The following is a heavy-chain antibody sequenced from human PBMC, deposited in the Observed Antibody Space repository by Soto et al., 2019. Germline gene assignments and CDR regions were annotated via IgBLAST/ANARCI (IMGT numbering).Heavy chain of an antibody. J-gene: IGHJ6*02. CDR1: GFTFSIYW. Sequence: GSLRLSCAASGFTFSIYWMSWVRQAPGKGLEWVANIKQDGSEKYYVDSVKGRFTISRDNAKNSLYLQMNSLRAEDTAVYYCARKPGAQYYYYGMDVWGQGTTVTVSS. CDR2: IKQDGSEK. D-gene: IGHD3-10*01. V-gene: IGHV3-7*01. CDR3: ARKPGAQYYYYGMDV.